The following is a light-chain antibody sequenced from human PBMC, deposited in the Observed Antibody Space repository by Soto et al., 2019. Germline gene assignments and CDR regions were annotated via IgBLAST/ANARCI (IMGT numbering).Light chain of an antibody. V-gene: IGLV2-14*01. CDR1: SSDIGLYNY. CDR3: SSLSTTSTPIV. Sequence: QSPLSQPASMSGSPGQSITIPCTGASSDIGLYNYVSWYQHHPGKAPKLLISEVNVRPSGLSDRFSASKAGNTASLTISGLQPEDEAYYYCSSLSTTSTPIVFGSGTKVTVL. CDR2: EVN. J-gene: IGLJ1*01.